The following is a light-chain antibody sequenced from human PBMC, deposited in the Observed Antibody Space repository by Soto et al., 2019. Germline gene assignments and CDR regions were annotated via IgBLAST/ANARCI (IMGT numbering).Light chain of an antibody. V-gene: IGLV2-8*01. CDR2: EVV. CDR1: KNDVGFYDF. J-gene: IGLJ1*01. Sequence: ALTQPPSASGSPGQSVTISCTGTKNDVGFYDFVSWYQHHPGKAPRLIIYEVVQRPSGVPDRFSGSKSGNTASLTVSGLQAADEADYFCKSYAGSNTYVFGSGTKVTVL. CDR3: KSYAGSNTYV.